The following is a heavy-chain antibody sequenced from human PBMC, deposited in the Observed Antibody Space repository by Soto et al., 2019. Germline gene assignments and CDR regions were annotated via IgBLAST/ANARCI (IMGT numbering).Heavy chain of an antibody. V-gene: IGHV1-46*01. CDR3: ARVLFTFPTGYYGLDV. D-gene: IGHD3-10*02. Sequence: QVQLVQSGAEVKKPGASVKISCKASGYTFTNYYLHWVRRAPGQGLDWMGIINPGGDFTNYAQKFQGRLTMTRDTSTSTVYMELSGLRSEDTAVYYCARVLFTFPTGYYGLDVWGQGTTVTVSS. J-gene: IGHJ6*02. CDR2: INPGGDFT. CDR1: GYTFTNYY.